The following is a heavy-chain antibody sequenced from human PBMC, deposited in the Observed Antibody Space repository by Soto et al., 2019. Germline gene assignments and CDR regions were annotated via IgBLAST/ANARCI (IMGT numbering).Heavy chain of an antibody. CDR1: GFTFSNAW. V-gene: IGHV3-15*07. D-gene: IGHD3-3*01. CDR3: TTARSFWSGAYGMDV. Sequence: EVQLVESGGGLVKPGGSLRLSCAASGFTFSNAWMNWVRQAPGKGLEWVGRIKSKTDGGTTDYAAPVKGRFTISRDDSKNTLYLQMNSLKTEDTAVYYCTTARSFWSGAYGMDVWGQGTTVPVSS. J-gene: IGHJ6*02. CDR2: IKSKTDGGTT.